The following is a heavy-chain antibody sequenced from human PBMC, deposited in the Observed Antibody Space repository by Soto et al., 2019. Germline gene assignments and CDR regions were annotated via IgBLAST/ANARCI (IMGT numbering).Heavy chain of an antibody. V-gene: IGHV1-3*01. CDR3: ARWAPDAFHV. Sequence: ASVKVSCKASGYTFTSYAMHWVRQAPGQRLEWMGWINAGNGNTKYSQKFQGRVTLTRDTSTSTVYMELSSLRSEDAAVYYCARWAPDAFHVWGQGTLVTVS. CDR2: INAGNGNT. CDR1: GYTFTSYA. J-gene: IGHJ3*01.